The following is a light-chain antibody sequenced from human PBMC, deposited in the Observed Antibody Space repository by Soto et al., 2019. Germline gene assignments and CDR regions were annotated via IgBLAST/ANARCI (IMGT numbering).Light chain of an antibody. J-gene: IGKJ1*01. V-gene: IGKV3-15*01. CDR3: QQYNNWLTWT. CDR1: QSISTN. Sequence: EIVMTQSPATLSVSPGERATLSCRASQSISTNLAWYQQKPGQAPRLLIYAASTRATAIPARFSGSGSGTEFTLTISSLQSEDSAVYYCQQYNNWLTWTFGQGTKVDIK. CDR2: AAS.